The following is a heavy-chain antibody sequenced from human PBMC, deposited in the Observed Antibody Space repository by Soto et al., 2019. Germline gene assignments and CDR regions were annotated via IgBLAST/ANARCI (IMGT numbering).Heavy chain of an antibody. CDR3: AAELGFGTVSVV. Sequence: QVQVVQSGVEVRRPGSSVKVSCKASGDTFKNCVISWVRQAPGQGLEWMGGIIPLFGTTDFAQRFQGRLTITTGESTTTAYMELSSLRSEDTATYYCAAELGFGTVSVVWGQGTTVIVSS. J-gene: IGHJ6*02. CDR2: IIPLFGTT. D-gene: IGHD7-27*01. V-gene: IGHV1-69*01. CDR1: GDTFKNCV.